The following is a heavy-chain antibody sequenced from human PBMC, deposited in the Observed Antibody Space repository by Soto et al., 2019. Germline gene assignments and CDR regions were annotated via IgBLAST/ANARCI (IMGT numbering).Heavy chain of an antibody. D-gene: IGHD4-17*01. J-gene: IGHJ3*02. CDR2: IIPILGIA. CDR1: GGTFSSYA. Sequence: ASVKVSCKASGGTFSSYAISWVRQAPGQGLEWMGGIIPILGIANYAQKFQGRVTITADKSTSTAYMELSSLRSEDTAVYYCARDRDDYGDYDFDIWGQGTMVTVSS. V-gene: IGHV1-69*10. CDR3: ARDRDDYGDYDFDI.